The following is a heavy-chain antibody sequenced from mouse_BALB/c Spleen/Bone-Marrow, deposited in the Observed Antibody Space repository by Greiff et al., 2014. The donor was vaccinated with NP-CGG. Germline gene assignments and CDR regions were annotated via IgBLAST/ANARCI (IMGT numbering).Heavy chain of an antibody. V-gene: IGHV14-4*02. CDR1: GFNIKDYY. Sequence: VQLQQPGAELVRSGASVKLSCTASGFNIKDYYMHWVKQRPEQRLEWIGWIDPENGDTEYAPKFQGKATMTADTSSNTAYLQLSSLTSEDTAVYYCNRYDWYFDVWGAGTTVTVSS. CDR2: IDPENGDT. CDR3: NRYDWYFDV. D-gene: IGHD2-14*01. J-gene: IGHJ1*01.